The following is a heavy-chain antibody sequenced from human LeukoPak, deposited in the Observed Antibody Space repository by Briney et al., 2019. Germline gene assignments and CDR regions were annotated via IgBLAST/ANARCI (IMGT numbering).Heavy chain of an antibody. CDR1: GFTFSSYA. Sequence: GGSLRLSCAASGFTFSSYAMHRVRQAPGKGLEYVSAISSNGGSTYYADSVKGRFTISRDNSKNTLYLQMGSLRAEDMAVYYCATYPPYFDYWDQGTLVTVSS. V-gene: IGHV3-64*02. D-gene: IGHD2-2*01. J-gene: IGHJ4*02. CDR2: ISSNGGST. CDR3: ATYPPYFDY.